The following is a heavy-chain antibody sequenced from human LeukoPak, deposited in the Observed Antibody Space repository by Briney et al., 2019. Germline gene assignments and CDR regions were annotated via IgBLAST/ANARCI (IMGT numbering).Heavy chain of an antibody. Sequence: ASVKVSCKASGYTFTNYAITWVRQAPGQGPELMGWISPYNGDRRDALKFQDRVTMTTDTSTTTAYMELRSLRSDDTAVYYCARLRLGELSLGFDPWGQGTLVTVSS. V-gene: IGHV1-18*01. D-gene: IGHD3-16*02. J-gene: IGHJ5*02. CDR3: ARLRLGELSLGFDP. CDR1: GYTFTNYA. CDR2: ISPYNGDR.